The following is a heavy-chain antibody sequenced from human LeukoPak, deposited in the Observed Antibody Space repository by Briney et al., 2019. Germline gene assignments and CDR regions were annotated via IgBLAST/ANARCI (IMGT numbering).Heavy chain of an antibody. J-gene: IGHJ5*02. Sequence: SETLSLTCAVYGGSFSGDYWSWIRQPPGKGLEWIGDINRSGRAVYNTSLKSRVIISVDTSKNQFSLKVNSVTAADTAVYYCARHKIVITMLGVHRWFDPWGQGTLVAASS. CDR1: GGSFSGDY. CDR3: ARHKIVITMLGVHRWFDP. CDR2: INRSGRA. V-gene: IGHV4-34*01. D-gene: IGHD3-3*01.